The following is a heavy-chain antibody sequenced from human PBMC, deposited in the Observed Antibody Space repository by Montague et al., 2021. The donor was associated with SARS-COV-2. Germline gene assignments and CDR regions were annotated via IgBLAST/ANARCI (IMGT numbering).Heavy chain of an antibody. CDR2: IYYTGNT. CDR1: GGPISPYY. Sequence: SETLSLTCTVSGGPISPYYWTWIRQPPGKGLEWIGYIYYTGNTKYKPSLKSRVTISVDTSKNQFSLNLKSVTAADTAVYYCARDRGRYFDSGSYNWLDSWGQGTLVTDSS. V-gene: IGHV4-59*01. CDR3: ARDRGRYFDSGSYNWLDS. J-gene: IGHJ5*01. D-gene: IGHD3-10*01.